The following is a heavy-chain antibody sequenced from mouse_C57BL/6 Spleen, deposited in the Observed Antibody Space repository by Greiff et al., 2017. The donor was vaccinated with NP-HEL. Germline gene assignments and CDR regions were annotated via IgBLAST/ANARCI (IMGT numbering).Heavy chain of an antibody. CDR2: IDPSDSYT. D-gene: IGHD1-1*01. J-gene: IGHJ2*01. CDR1: GYTFTSYW. Sequence: QVQLQQPGAELVKPGASVKLSCKASGYTFTSYWMQWVKQRPGQGLEWIGEIDPSDSYTNYNQKFKGKATLTVDTSSSTAYMQLSSLPSEDSAVYYCASSTVVATDYWGQGTTLTVSS. CDR3: ASSTVVATDY. V-gene: IGHV1-50*01.